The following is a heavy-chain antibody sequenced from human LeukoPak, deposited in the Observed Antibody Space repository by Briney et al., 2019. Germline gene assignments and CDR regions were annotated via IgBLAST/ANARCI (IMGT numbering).Heavy chain of an antibody. V-gene: IGHV3-74*01. CDR1: GFTFSSSW. CDR2: MNSDGTST. J-gene: IGHJ4*02. D-gene: IGHD6-19*01. Sequence: GGSLRLSCAASGFTFSSSWMHWVRQAPGKGLVWVSRMNSDGTSTTYADSVKGRFTISRDNAKNTLYMQMNSLRVEDTAVYYCARAGYSSGWLPFDYWGQGALVTVSS. CDR3: ARAGYSSGWLPFDY.